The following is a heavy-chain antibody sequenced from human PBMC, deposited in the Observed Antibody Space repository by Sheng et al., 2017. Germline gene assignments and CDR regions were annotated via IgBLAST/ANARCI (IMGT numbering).Heavy chain of an antibody. CDR1: GFTFRTYG. Sequence: QVQLVDSGGGVVQPGTSLRLSCAVSGFTFRTYGMHWVRQAPGKGLEWVAVIWHDGSNKYYADSVKGRFTISRDDSKNTLYLQMNSLRDGDTAVYYCARSSGLIVQGDAFDIWGQGTMVTVSS. CDR2: IWHDGSNK. J-gene: IGHJ3*02. D-gene: IGHD6-25*01. V-gene: IGHV3-33*01. CDR3: ARSSGLIVQGDAFDI.